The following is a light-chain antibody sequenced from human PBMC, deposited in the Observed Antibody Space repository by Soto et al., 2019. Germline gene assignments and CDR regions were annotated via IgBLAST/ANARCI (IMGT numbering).Light chain of an antibody. CDR2: AAA. V-gene: IGKV1-39*01. CDR3: QQGYSTPLT. CDR1: QYISSY. Sequence: DIQMTQSPSSLSASIGDRVTITCRASQYISSYLNWHHQKPGKPPKLLISAAASLQSGVPSRFRGSGSGADFTLTISSLQPEDFATYYCQQGYSTPLTFGQGTRLEI. J-gene: IGKJ5*01.